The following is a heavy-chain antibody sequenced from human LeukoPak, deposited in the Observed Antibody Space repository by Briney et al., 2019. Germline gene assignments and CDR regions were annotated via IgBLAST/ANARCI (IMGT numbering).Heavy chain of an antibody. CDR3: AKARSQDGDTFTYLFLVIDV. CDR1: GFTFSNFA. J-gene: IGHJ6*02. D-gene: IGHD2-21*01. V-gene: IGHV3-23*01. Sequence: GGSLRLSCAASGFTFSNFALSWGRQAPGKGLEWVSSISASGGSTWYAESVKGRFTVSRDSSKNTLYLQMNSLRAAHAATYFCAKARSQDGDTFTYLFLVIDVWGQGTTVTVSS. CDR2: ISASGGST.